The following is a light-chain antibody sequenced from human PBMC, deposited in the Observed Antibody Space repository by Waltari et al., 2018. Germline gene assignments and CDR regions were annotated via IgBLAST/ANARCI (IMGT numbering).Light chain of an antibody. Sequence: IQLTQSPSSLSASVGDSVTLTCRASQRISYWLAWYQHKPGKAPKLLVYKASSLESGVPSRFSGSVSGTEYTLTISSLQPDDFATYYCQQYNTYPATFGQGTKVEIK. CDR3: QQYNTYPAT. V-gene: IGKV1-5*03. CDR2: KAS. CDR1: QRISYW. J-gene: IGKJ2*01.